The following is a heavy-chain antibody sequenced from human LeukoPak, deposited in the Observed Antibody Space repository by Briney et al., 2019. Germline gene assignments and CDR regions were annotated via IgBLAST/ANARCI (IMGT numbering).Heavy chain of an antibody. CDR3: ARHRGPAADFFCDY. D-gene: IGHD2-2*01. CDR1: GGSINSYY. CDR2: IYYSGST. V-gene: IGHV4-59*08. J-gene: IGHJ4*02. Sequence: SETLSLTRTVSGGSINSYYWSWIRQPPGKGLEWIGHIYYSGSTDYNPSLKSRVTVSVDTSKNQFSLKLNSVTAADTAVYYCARHRGPAADFFCDYWGQGALVTVSS.